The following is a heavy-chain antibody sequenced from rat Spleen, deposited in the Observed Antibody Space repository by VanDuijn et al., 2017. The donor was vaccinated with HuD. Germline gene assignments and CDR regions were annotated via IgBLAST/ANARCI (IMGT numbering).Heavy chain of an antibody. CDR1: GFTFRHYD. CDR3: ASLLQWSPFDY. Sequence: EVQLVESGGGLVQPGRSLKLSCAASGFTFRHYDMAWVRQAPTKGLEWVASISPSGGSTYYRDSVKGRFTVSRDNAKSTLYLQIDSLRSEDTATYYCASLLQWSPFDYWGQGVMVTVSS. CDR2: ISPSGGST. J-gene: IGHJ2*01. D-gene: IGHD1-1*01. V-gene: IGHV5-25*01.